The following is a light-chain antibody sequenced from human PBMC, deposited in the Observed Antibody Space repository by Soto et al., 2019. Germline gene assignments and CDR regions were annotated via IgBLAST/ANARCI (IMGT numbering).Light chain of an antibody. CDR3: QQRSNWPPPPIT. J-gene: IGKJ5*01. CDR2: DAS. CDR1: QSVSSN. Sequence: EIVMKQSPATLSVYPGERATLSCRASQSVSSNLAWYQQKPGQAPRLLIYDASNRATGIPARFSGSGSGTDFTLTLSSLEPEDFAVYYCQQRSNWPPPPITFGHGTLLEIK. V-gene: IGKV3-11*01.